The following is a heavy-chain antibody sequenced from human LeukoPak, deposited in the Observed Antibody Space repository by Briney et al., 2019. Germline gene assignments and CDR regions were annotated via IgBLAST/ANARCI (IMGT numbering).Heavy chain of an antibody. CDR3: AIDYYDSSAYYYPYY. V-gene: IGHV1-18*01. CDR2: ISAYNGNT. Sequence: LGASVKVSCKASGYTFTSYGISWVRQAPGQGLEWMGWISAYNGNTNYAQKLQGRVTMTTDTSTSTAYMELRSLRSDDTAVYYCAIDYYDSSAYYYPYYWGQGTLVTVSS. CDR1: GYTFTSYG. D-gene: IGHD3-22*01. J-gene: IGHJ4*02.